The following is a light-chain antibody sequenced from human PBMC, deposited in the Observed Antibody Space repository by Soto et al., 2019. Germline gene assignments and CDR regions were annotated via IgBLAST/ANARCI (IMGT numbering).Light chain of an antibody. CDR2: AAS. Sequence: EILLTQSPSTLSLSPWEGVTLSCRASQSVTVNSLAWYQQKPGQAPRLLIYAASTRAAAVPDRFTGSGSGTDFALTISRLEPEDFGVYYCQQYGDSPLTSGPGPKVDIK. V-gene: IGKV3-20*01. J-gene: IGKJ3*01. CDR1: QSVTVNS. CDR3: QQYGDSPLT.